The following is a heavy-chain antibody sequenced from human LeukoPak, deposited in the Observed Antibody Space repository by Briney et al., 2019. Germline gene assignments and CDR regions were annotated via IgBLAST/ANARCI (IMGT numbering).Heavy chain of an antibody. CDR3: AKDLVDDSSGYYSDGFDY. Sequence: PGGSLRRSCAASGFTFSSYGMHWVRQAPGKGLEWVAVISYDGSNKYYADSVKGRFTISRDNSKNTLYLQMNSLRAEDTAVYYCAKDLVDDSSGYYSDGFDYWGQGTLVTVSS. V-gene: IGHV3-30*18. CDR2: ISYDGSNK. J-gene: IGHJ4*02. CDR1: GFTFSSYG. D-gene: IGHD3-22*01.